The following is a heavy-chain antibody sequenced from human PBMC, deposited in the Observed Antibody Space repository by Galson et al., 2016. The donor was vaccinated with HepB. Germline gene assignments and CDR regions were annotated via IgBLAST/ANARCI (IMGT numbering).Heavy chain of an antibody. D-gene: IGHD3-16*01. V-gene: IGHV3-66*01. J-gene: IGHJ3*02. CDR2: IYSGGRT. CDR3: VSGLRPLMITSAFHI. Sequence: SLRLSCAASGFTVSSNYLGWVRQAPGKGLEWVSLIYSGGRTNYADPVKGRFIISRDDSKNTLFLEMTTLRAEDTAVYYCVSGLRPLMITSAFHIWGQGTMVIVSS. CDR1: GFTVSSNY.